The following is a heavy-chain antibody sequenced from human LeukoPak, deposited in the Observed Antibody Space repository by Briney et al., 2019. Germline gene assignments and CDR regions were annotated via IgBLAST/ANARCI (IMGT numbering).Heavy chain of an antibody. CDR1: GGSFSGYY. CDR2: IYYSGST. J-gene: IGHJ4*02. D-gene: IGHD4-17*01. V-gene: IGHV4-34*01. Sequence: PSETLSLTCAVYGGSFSGYYWSWIRQPPGKGLEWIGSIYYSGSTYYNPSLKSRVTISVDTSKNQFSLKLSSVTAADTAVYYCGGLRLYYFDYWGQGTLVTVSS. CDR3: GGLRLYYFDY.